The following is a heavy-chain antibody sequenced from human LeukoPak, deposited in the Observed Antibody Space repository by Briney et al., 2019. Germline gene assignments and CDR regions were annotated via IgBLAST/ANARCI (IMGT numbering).Heavy chain of an antibody. V-gene: IGHV3-48*03. CDR1: GFTFSSYE. CDR3: AREDYDSSGYYHVGY. Sequence: PGGSLRLSCAASGFTFSSYEMNWVRQAPGKGLEWVSYISSSGSTIYYADSVKGRFTISRDNAKNSLYLQMNSLRAEDTAVYYCAREDYDSSGYYHVGYWGQGTLVTVSS. J-gene: IGHJ4*02. CDR2: ISSSGSTI. D-gene: IGHD3-22*01.